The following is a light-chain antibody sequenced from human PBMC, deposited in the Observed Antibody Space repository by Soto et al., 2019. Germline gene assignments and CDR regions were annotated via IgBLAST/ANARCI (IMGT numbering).Light chain of an antibody. CDR2: DAS. Sequence: EIVLTQSPATLSLSPGERATLSCSASQTVNSYLAWYQHKLGQAPRLLIYDASNRATGVPARFSGSGSGTDFTLTISSLEPEDFAVYYCQQRYGWPSFGQGTKLEIK. J-gene: IGKJ2*01. CDR1: QTVNSY. CDR3: QQRYGWPS. V-gene: IGKV3-11*01.